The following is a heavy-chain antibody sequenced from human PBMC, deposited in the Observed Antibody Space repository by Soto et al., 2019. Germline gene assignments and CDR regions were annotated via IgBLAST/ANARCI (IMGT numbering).Heavy chain of an antibody. V-gene: IGHV4-34*01. J-gene: IGHJ6*02. Sequence: KASETLSLTCAVYGGSFSGYYWSWIRQPPGKGLEWIGEINHSGSTNYNPSLKSRVTISVDTSKNQFSLKLSSVTAADTAVYYCAFIFRDGYYSYGMDVCGQGTSVTVSS. CDR2: INHSGST. D-gene: IGHD3-10*01. CDR1: GGSFSGYY. CDR3: AFIFRDGYYSYGMDV.